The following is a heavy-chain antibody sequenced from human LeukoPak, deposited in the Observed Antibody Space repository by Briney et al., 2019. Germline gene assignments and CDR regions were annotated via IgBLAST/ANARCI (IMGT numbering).Heavy chain of an antibody. J-gene: IGHJ3*02. D-gene: IGHD3-10*01. CDR2: INHSRST. CDR1: GGSFSGYY. Sequence: SETLSLTCAVYGGSFSGYYWSWIRQPPGKGLEWIGEINHSRSTNYNPSLKSRVTISVDTSKNQFSLKLSSVTAADTAVYYCVLLVAGSAFDIWGQGTMVTVSS. CDR3: VLLVAGSAFDI. V-gene: IGHV4-34*01.